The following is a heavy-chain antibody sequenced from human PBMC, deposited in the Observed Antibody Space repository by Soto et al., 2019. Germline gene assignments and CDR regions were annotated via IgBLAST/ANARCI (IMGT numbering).Heavy chain of an antibody. CDR3: QLDISPGNYYYYGMDV. J-gene: IGHJ6*02. CDR2: MNPNSGHT. V-gene: IGHV1-8*01. Sequence: QVQLVQSGAEVKKPGASVKVSCKASGYTFTSYDINWVRQATGQGLEWMGWMNPNSGHTGYAQKFQSMVPRTRNTSIRTADTELISLRSEDPAVYYRQLDISPGNYYYYGMDVWGQGTAVTVSS. D-gene: IGHD3-9*01. CDR1: GYTFTSYD.